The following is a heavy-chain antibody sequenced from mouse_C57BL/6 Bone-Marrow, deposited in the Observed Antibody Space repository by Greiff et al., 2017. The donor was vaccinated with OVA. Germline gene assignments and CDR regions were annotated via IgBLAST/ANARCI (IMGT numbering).Heavy chain of an antibody. CDR2: IYPGDGDT. V-gene: IGHV1-82*01. CDR1: GYAFSSSW. Sequence: VQLQESGPELVKPGASVKISCKASGYAFSSSWMNWVKQRPGKGLEWIGRIYPGDGDTNYNGKFKGKATLTADKSSSTAYMQLSSLTSEDSAVYFCARRDYGSSLDYGGQGTTLTVSS. J-gene: IGHJ2*01. CDR3: ARRDYGSSLDY. D-gene: IGHD1-1*01.